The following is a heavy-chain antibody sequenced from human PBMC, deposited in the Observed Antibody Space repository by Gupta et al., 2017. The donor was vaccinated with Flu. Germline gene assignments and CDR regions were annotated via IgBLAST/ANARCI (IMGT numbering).Heavy chain of an antibody. CDR2: ISGSGGST. Sequence: EVQLLESGGGLAQSGGSLRLSCTASGFTFSSSSMSWVRQAPGKGLEWVSLISGSGGSTFFADSVKGRFTISRDNAKNTLYLEMNSLRDEDTAIYYCAKGAYRAGTLIHDYWGQGTQVTVSS. CDR1: GFTFSSSS. V-gene: IGHV3-23*01. J-gene: IGHJ4*02. CDR3: AKGAYRAGTLIHDY. D-gene: IGHD3-16*01.